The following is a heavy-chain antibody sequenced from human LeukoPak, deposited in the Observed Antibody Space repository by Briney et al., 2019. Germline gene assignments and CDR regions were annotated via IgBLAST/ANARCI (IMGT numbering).Heavy chain of an antibody. Sequence: GSSVKVSCKASGGTFSSYAISWVRQAPGQGLEWMGGIIPIFGAANYEQKFQGRVTITADESTSTAYMELSSLRSEDTAVYYCTSGPRGYDFSVVYYMDVWGKGTTVTVSS. D-gene: IGHD3-3*01. J-gene: IGHJ6*03. CDR1: GGTFSSYA. V-gene: IGHV1-69*01. CDR2: IIPIFGAA. CDR3: TSGPRGYDFSVVYYMDV.